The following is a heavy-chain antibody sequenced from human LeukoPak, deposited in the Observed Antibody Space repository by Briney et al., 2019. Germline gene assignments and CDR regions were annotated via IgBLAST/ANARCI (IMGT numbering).Heavy chain of an antibody. CDR2: ISGSGGST. Sequence: GGSLRLSCAASGFTFSSYAMSWVRQAPGKGLEWVSAISGSGGSTYYADSVKGRFTISRDNSKNTLYLQMNSLRAEDTAVYYCPKLRRGCSSTSCYGQYYFDYWGQGTLVTVSS. CDR3: PKLRRGCSSTSCYGQYYFDY. V-gene: IGHV3-23*01. J-gene: IGHJ4*02. CDR1: GFTFSSYA. D-gene: IGHD2-2*01.